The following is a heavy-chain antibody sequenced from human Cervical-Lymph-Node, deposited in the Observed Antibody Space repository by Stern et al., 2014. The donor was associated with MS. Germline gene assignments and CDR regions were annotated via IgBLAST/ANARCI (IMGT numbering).Heavy chain of an antibody. V-gene: IGHV1-69*01. CDR1: GDTFSSYA. D-gene: IGHD1-1*01. J-gene: IGHJ6*02. CDR2: IVPSFGIA. CDR3: ARDSTTGMDV. Sequence: VHLVESGAEVKKPGSSVKVSCKTSGDTFSSYAISWVRQGPGQGLEWMGGIVPSFGIANYAEKFQGRVTITADVSTNTAYMELSRLGSDDTAVYYCARDSTTGMDVWGQGTTVTVSS.